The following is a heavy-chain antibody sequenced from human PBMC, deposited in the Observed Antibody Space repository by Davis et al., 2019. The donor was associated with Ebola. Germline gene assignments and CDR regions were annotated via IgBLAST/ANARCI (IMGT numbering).Heavy chain of an antibody. CDR3: AKIPAAIGRGFDY. V-gene: IGHV3-23*01. D-gene: IGHD2-2*02. CDR1: GFSFSSYA. CDR2: ISSSGTST. Sequence: GEFLKISCAASGFSFSSYAMSWVRQVTGKGLEWISAISSSGTSTYYADSVRGRFTISRDNSKNTLYLQMNSLRGEDTATYYCAKIPAAIGRGFDYWGPGTLVTVSS. J-gene: IGHJ4*02.